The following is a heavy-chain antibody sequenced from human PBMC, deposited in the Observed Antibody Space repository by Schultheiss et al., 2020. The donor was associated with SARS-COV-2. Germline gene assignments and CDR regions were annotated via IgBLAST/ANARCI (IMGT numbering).Heavy chain of an antibody. V-gene: IGHV4-39*01. CDR2: INHSGST. D-gene: IGHD6-19*01. CDR1: GGSLSSSSYY. Sequence: SETLSLTCSVSGGSLSSSSYYWGWIRQPPGRGLEWIGEINHSGSTNYNPSLKSRLTISVDTSKNQFSLKLSSVTAADTAVYFCLAVAASWRNDYWGQGTLVTVSS. J-gene: IGHJ4*02. CDR3: LAVAASWRNDY.